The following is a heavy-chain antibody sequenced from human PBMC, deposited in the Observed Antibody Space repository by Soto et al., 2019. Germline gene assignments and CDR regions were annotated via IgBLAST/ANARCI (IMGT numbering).Heavy chain of an antibody. V-gene: IGHV3-30*04. Sequence: PGGSLRLSCAASGFTFSSHAMHWVRQAPGKGLEWVAVISYDGRNDYYADSVKGRFTISRDNSKNTLYLQMNSLRPEDTAVYYCARSLAVAGSGPDYWGQGTLVTVSS. CDR2: ISYDGRND. CDR3: ARSLAVAGSGPDY. D-gene: IGHD6-19*01. J-gene: IGHJ4*02. CDR1: GFTFSSHA.